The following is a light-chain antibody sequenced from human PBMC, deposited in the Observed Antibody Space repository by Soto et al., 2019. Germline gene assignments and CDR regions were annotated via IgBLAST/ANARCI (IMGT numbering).Light chain of an antibody. Sequence: QSALTQPASVSGSPGQSITISCTGSSSDDVGAYNYVSWYQHYPGKAPKLVIYGVSNRPSGISDRFSGSKSGSTASLTISGLQTEDEADYYCSSHIRSTAPFHVFGTRTKLTVL. CDR2: GVS. CDR3: SSHIRSTAPFHV. J-gene: IGLJ1*01. CDR1: SSDDVGAYNY. V-gene: IGLV2-14*03.